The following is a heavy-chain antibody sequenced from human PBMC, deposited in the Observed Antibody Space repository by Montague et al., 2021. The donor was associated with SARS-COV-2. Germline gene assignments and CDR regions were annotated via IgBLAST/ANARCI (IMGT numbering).Heavy chain of an antibody. Sequence: KYNPSLKSRVPISVDTSKNQFSLTLSSVTAADTAVYYCARDFGGDFDCSGYYYYYGMDFWGQGTTVTVS. D-gene: IGHD3-9*01. CDR3: ARDFGGDFDCSGYYYYYGMDF. J-gene: IGHJ6*02. V-gene: IGHV4-61*02.